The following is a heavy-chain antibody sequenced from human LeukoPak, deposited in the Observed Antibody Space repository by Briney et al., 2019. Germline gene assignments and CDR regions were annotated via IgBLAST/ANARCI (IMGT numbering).Heavy chain of an antibody. J-gene: IGHJ4*02. CDR3: ATIRLVWGVIIIFDY. Sequence: ASVKVSCKASGYTFTDNYIHWVRQAPGQGLEWMGWINPNSGVTNYAQSFQGRVTMTRDTSTSTAYMELRSLRSDDTAVYYCATIRLVWGVIIIFDYWGQGTLVTVSS. V-gene: IGHV1-2*02. D-gene: IGHD3-10*01. CDR2: INPNSGVT. CDR1: GYTFTDNY.